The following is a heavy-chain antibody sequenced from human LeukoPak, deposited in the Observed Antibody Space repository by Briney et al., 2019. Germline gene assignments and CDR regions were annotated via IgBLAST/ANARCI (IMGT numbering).Heavy chain of an antibody. CDR1: GFTLSSYS. Sequence: GGSLRLSCAASGFTLSSYSMNWVRQAPGKGLEWISYISSSSSTIYYADSVKGQFTISRDNAKNSLYLQMNSLRDEDTAVYYCARASDSSGYYFRNWFDPWGQGTLVTVSS. D-gene: IGHD3-22*01. V-gene: IGHV3-48*02. CDR3: ARASDSSGYYFRNWFDP. J-gene: IGHJ5*02. CDR2: ISSSSSTI.